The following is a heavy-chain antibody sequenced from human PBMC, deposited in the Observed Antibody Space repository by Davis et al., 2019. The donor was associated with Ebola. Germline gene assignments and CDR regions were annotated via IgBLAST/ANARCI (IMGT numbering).Heavy chain of an antibody. J-gene: IGHJ4*02. D-gene: IGHD2-15*01. CDR1: GGTFSSYA. V-gene: IGHV1-69*05. Sequence: SVKVSCKASGGTFSSYAISWVRQAPGQGLEWMGGIIPIFGTANYAQKFQGRVTITKDTSASTAYMELSSLRSEDTAVYYCARGAYQLLPQYYFDYWGQGTLVTVSS. CDR2: IIPIFGTA. CDR3: ARGAYQLLPQYYFDY.